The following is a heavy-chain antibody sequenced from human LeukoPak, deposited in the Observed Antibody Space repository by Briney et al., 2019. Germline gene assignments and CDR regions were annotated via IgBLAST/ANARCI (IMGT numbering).Heavy chain of an antibody. CDR3: ASSVAGTRYFDY. V-gene: IGHV3-48*04. J-gene: IGHJ4*02. CDR2: ISSSGSTI. D-gene: IGHD6-19*01. Sequence: GGSLRLSCAASGFSFSSNSMSWIRQAPGKGLEWVSYISSSGSTIYYADSVKGRFTISRDNAKNSLYLQMNSLRAEDTAVYYCASSVAGTRYFDYWGQGTLVTVSS. CDR1: GFSFSSNS.